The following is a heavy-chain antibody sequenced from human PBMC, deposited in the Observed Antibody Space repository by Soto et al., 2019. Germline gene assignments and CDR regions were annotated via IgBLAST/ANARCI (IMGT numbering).Heavy chain of an antibody. J-gene: IGHJ4*02. Sequence: QLQLQESGPGLVKPSETLSLICTVSGVSISNTSYYWGWIRQPPGKRLEWIGTIYYSGTTYYNQSLKGRVTITVDTSKNHFSLKLTSVTAADTAVYYCARHGSYWGQGTLVTVSS. CDR3: ARHGSY. CDR2: IYYSGTT. CDR1: GVSISNTSYY. V-gene: IGHV4-39*01.